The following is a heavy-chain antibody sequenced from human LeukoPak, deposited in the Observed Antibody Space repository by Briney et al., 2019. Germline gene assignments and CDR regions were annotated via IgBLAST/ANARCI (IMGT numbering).Heavy chain of an antibody. Sequence: GASVKVSCKASGGTFSSYAISWVRQAPGQGLEWMGGIIPIFGTANYAQKFQGRVTITADKSTSTAYMELSSLRSEDTAVYYCASVPVHHGYSYGSTTPRTYYFDYWGQGTLVTVSS. V-gene: IGHV1-69*06. D-gene: IGHD5-18*01. CDR1: GGTFSSYA. CDR3: ASVPVHHGYSYGSTTPRTYYFDY. CDR2: IIPIFGTA. J-gene: IGHJ4*02.